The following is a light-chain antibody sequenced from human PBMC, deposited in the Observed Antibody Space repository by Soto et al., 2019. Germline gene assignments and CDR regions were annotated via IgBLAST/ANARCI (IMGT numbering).Light chain of an antibody. CDR3: QQYYSSPWT. Sequence: DIKMTQSPSTLPASVGDRVTITCRASQSISTWLAWYQQIPGKAPKLLIYAASSLQGGVPSRFSGSGSGTEFTLTISSLQADDFGTYYCQQYYSSPWTFGRGTKVDIK. V-gene: IGKV1-5*01. CDR2: AAS. CDR1: QSISTW. J-gene: IGKJ1*01.